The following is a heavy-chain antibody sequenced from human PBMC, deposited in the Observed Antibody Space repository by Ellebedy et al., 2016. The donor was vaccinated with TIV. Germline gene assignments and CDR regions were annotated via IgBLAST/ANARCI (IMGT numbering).Heavy chain of an antibody. D-gene: IGHD6-13*01. CDR2: IYYSGST. J-gene: IGHJ3*02. V-gene: IGHV4-30-4*01. CDR3: ARVDSSRWYLAFDI. CDR1: GGSISTSDSY. Sequence: SETLSLTCTVSGGSISTSDSYWSWIRQPPGKGLEWIGYIYYSGSTYYNPSLKSRVTISVDTSKNQFSLKLSSVTAADTALYYCARVDSSRWYLAFDIWGQGTMVAVSS.